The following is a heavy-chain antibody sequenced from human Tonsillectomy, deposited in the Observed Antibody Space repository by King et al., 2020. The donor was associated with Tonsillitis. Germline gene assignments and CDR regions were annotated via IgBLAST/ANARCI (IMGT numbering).Heavy chain of an antibody. CDR3: ARGDSGDYVFDY. Sequence: QLQESGPGLVKPSQTLSLTCTVSGGSITSADYYWSWIRQPAGKGLEWIGRIYTCGCINYNPSLKSRVSMPVDTSKIQFSLKLTSVTAADTAVYYCARGDSGDYVFDYWGQGTLVTVSS. CDR1: GGSITSADYY. CDR2: IYTCGCI. D-gene: IGHD4-17*01. V-gene: IGHV4-61*02. J-gene: IGHJ4*02.